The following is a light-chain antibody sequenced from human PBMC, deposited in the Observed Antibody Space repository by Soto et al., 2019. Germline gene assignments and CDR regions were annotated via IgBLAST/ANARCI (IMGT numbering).Light chain of an antibody. CDR1: SSDVGGYYY. J-gene: IGLJ2*01. V-gene: IGLV2-14*01. CDR3: SSYTSSSTHVV. Sequence: QSVLTQPASVSGSPGQSITISCTGTSSDVGGYYYVSWYQHHPGKAPKLMIYEVSNRPSGVSNRFSGSKSGNTASLTISGLQAEDEADYYCSSYTSSSTHVVFGGGTQLTVL. CDR2: EVS.